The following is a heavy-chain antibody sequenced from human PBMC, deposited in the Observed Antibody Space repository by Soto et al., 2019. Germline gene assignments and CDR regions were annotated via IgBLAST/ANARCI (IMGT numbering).Heavy chain of an antibody. CDR3: ATAGGVTVTTHPFDY. CDR2: ISGSGGST. V-gene: IGHV3-23*01. J-gene: IGHJ4*02. D-gene: IGHD4-17*01. Sequence: GGSLRLSCAASGFTFSSYAMSWVRQAPGKGLEWVSAISGSGGSTYYADSVKGRFTISRDNSKNTLYLQMNSLRAEDTAVYYCATAGGVTVTTHPFDYWGQGTLVTVSS. CDR1: GFTFSSYA.